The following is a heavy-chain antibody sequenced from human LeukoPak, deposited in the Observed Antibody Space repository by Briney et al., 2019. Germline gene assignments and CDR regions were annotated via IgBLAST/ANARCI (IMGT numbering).Heavy chain of an antibody. CDR2: IKSKTDGGTT. CDR1: GFTFSNAW. J-gene: IGHJ3*02. D-gene: IGHD6-13*01. V-gene: IGHV3-15*01. Sequence: GGSLRLSCAASGFTFSNAWMSWVRQAPGKGLEWVARIKSKTDGGTTDYAAPVKGRFTISRDNSKNTLYLQMNSLRAEDTALYYCARGRSSWATDAFDIWGQGTMVTVSS. CDR3: ARGRSSWATDAFDI.